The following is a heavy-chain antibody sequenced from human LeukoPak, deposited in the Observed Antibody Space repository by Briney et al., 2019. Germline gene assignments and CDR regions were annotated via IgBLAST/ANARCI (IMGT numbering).Heavy chain of an antibody. J-gene: IGHJ5*02. CDR1: GGSISSYY. CDR3: ERVGVPTGWFDP. D-gene: IGHD3-16*01. Sequence: PSETLSLTCTVSGGSISSYYWSWIRQPPGKGLEWIGYIYYSGSTNYNPSLKSRVTISVDTSKNQFSLKLSSVTAADTAVYYCERVGVPTGWFDPWGQGTLVTVSS. CDR2: IYYSGST. V-gene: IGHV4-59*01.